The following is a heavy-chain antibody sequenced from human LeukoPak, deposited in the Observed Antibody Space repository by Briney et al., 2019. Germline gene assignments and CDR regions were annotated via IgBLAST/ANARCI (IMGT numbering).Heavy chain of an antibody. V-gene: IGHV1-8*01. CDR3: ARGGISPPENHSHHGARAPLAPVPQPPP. J-gene: IGHJ5*02. D-gene: IGHD1-14*01. CDR2: MNPNSGNT. CDR1: GYTFTSYD. Sequence: ASVKVSCKASGYTFTSYDINWVRQATGQGLEWMGWMNPNSGNTGYAQKFQGRVTMTRNTSISTAYMELSSLRSEETAVYYCARGGISPPENHSHHGARAPLAPVPQPPPRG.